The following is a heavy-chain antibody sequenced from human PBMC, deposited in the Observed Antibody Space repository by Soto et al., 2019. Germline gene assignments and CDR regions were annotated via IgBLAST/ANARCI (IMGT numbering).Heavy chain of an antibody. CDR1: GFSLTTSGVG. CDR3: AHRVLRTVFGLVTTTAIYFDF. V-gene: IGHV2-5*02. J-gene: IGHJ4*02. D-gene: IGHD3-3*01. CDR2: IYWDDDK. Sequence: QITLNESGPTLVKPTQTLTLTCTFSGFSLTTSGVGVGWIRQSPGKAPEWLALIYWDDDKRYSPSLKSSLTTTNDTCKNQVVLTMANLDPADTATYYCAHRVLRTVFGLVTTTAIYFDFWGQGTPVAVSS.